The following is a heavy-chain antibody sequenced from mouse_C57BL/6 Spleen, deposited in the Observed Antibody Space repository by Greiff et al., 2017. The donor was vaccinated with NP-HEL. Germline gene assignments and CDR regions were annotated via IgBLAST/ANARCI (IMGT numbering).Heavy chain of an antibody. D-gene: IGHD2-1*01. CDR2: IDPSDRYT. J-gene: IGHJ4*01. CDR3: ARTDDYGNCGYAMDY. CDR1: GYTFTSYW. V-gene: IGHV1-59*01. Sequence: QVQLQQSGAELVRPGTSVKLSCKASGYTFTSYWMHWVKQRPGQGLEWIGAIDPSDRYTNYNQKFKGKATLTVDTSSSTAYMQLSSLTSEDSAVYYCARTDDYGNCGYAMDYWGQGTSVTVSS.